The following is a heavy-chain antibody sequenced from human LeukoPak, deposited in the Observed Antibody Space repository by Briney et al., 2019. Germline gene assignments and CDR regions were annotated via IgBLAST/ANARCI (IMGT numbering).Heavy chain of an antibody. CDR2: IYPGDYHT. J-gene: IGHJ5*02. D-gene: IGHD6-13*01. V-gene: IGHV5-51*01. CDR1: GYSFISYW. CDR3: ARRSTNWFDP. Sequence: PGGTLKISCKGSGYSFISYWIGWVRQVPGKGPGWVGIIYPGDYHTRYNPSFEGLVPISTHKSISTVYLQWSSLKASDSAMYYCARRSTNWFDPWGQGTLVTVSS.